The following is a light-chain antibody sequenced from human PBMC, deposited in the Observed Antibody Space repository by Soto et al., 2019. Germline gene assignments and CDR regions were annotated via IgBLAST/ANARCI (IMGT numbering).Light chain of an antibody. CDR3: QQRYSSPWT. CDR1: QSISNY. J-gene: IGKJ1*01. Sequence: DIQMTQSPSSLSASVGDRVTITCRASQSISNYLNWYQQKPGKAPNLLIYAASNWQSGVPSRFSDSGSGTDFTLTISSLQAEDFATYYCQQRYSSPWTFGQETKVHIK. CDR2: AAS. V-gene: IGKV1-39*01.